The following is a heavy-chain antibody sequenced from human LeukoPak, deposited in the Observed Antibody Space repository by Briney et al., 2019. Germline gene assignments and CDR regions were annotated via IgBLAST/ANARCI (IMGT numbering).Heavy chain of an antibody. J-gene: IGHJ5*02. Sequence: ASVKVSCKASGYTFTSYDINWVRQATGQGLEWKGWMNPNSGNTGYAQKFQGRVTMTRNTSISTAYMELSSLRSEDTAVYYCASRIDYGGNPTLAFDPWGQGTLVTVSS. CDR1: GYTFTSYD. V-gene: IGHV1-8*01. CDR3: ASRIDYGGNPTLAFDP. CDR2: MNPNSGNT. D-gene: IGHD4-23*01.